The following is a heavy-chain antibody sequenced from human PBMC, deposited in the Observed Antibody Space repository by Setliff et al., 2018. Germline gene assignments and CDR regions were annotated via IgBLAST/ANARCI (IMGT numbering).Heavy chain of an antibody. CDR2: IDWDDDK. CDR3: ARTVRSGSYHYYYMDV. Sequence: SGPTLVNPTQTLTLTCTFSGFSISTSGMCVSWIRQSPGEALEWLARIDWDDDKYYSTSLKTRLTISKDTSKNQVVLTMTNMDSVDTATYYCARTVRSGSYHYYYMDVWGKGTTVTVSS. J-gene: IGHJ6*03. V-gene: IGHV2-70*11. CDR1: GFSISTSGMC. D-gene: IGHD1-26*01.